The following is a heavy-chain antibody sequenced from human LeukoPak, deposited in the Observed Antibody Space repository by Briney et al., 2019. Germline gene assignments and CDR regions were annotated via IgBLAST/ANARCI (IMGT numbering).Heavy chain of an antibody. J-gene: IGHJ1*01. CDR1: GYTFTGYY. CDR2: INPDSGGT. V-gene: IGHV1-2*02. CDR3: ARAGSSGYYLQYLQH. Sequence: GASVKVSCKASGYTFTGYYINWVRQAPGQGLEWLGWINPDSGGTNYAQKFQGRVTMTRDTSISTAYMELSRPRSDDTAVYYCARAGSSGYYLQYLQHWGQGTLVTVSS. D-gene: IGHD3-22*01.